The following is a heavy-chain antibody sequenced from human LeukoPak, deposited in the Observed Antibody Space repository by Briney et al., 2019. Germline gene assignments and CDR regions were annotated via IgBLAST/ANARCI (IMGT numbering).Heavy chain of an antibody. Sequence: CGPTLVNPTQTLTLTCTFSGFSLSTSGMCVSWIRQPPGKALEWLALIDWDDDKYYSTSLKTRLTISKDTSKNQVVLTMTNMDPVDTAPYYCARIPALGGCYFGGGYYYGRDVWGKGTTVTVPS. D-gene: IGHD6-19*01. J-gene: IGHJ6*04. V-gene: IGHV2-70*01. CDR1: GFSLSTSGMC. CDR2: IDWDDDK. CDR3: ARIPALGGCYFGGGYYYGRDV.